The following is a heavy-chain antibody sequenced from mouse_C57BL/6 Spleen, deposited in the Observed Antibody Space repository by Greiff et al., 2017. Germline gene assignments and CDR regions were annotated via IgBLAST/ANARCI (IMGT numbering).Heavy chain of an antibody. Sequence: DVMLVESGGGLVKPGGSLKLSCAASGFTFSDYGMHWVRQAPEKGLEWVAYISSGSSTIYYADTVKGRFTISRDNAKNTLFLQMTSLRSEDTAMYYCARPHITTRYFDVWGTGTTVTVSS. J-gene: IGHJ1*03. D-gene: IGHD1-1*01. CDR2: ISSGSSTI. CDR3: ARPHITTRYFDV. V-gene: IGHV5-17*01. CDR1: GFTFSDYG.